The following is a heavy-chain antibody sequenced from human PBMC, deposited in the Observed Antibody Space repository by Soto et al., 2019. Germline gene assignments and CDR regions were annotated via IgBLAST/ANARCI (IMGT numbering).Heavy chain of an antibody. Sequence: PGGSLRLSCAASGFTFSSYAMSWVRQAPGKGLEWVSAISGSVGSTYYADSVKGRFTISRDNSKNTLYLQMNSLRAEDTAVYYCAKGLGQYSSSPFDYWGQGTVVTVSS. CDR1: GFTFSSYA. V-gene: IGHV3-23*01. J-gene: IGHJ4*02. CDR3: AKGLGQYSSSPFDY. D-gene: IGHD6-13*01. CDR2: ISGSVGST.